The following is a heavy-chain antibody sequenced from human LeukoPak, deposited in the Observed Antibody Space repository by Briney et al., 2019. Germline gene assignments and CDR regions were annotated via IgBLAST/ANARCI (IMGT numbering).Heavy chain of an antibody. CDR1: GFTFSSYG. J-gene: IGHJ4*02. CDR3: AKDRGVRDDTFDY. D-gene: IGHD3-10*01. CDR2: ISYDGSNK. Sequence: GGSPRLSCAASGFTFSSYGMHWVRQAPGKGLEWVAVISYDGSNKYYAGSVKGRFTISRDNSKNTLYLQMNSLRAEDTAVYYCAKDRGVRDDTFDYWGQGTLVTVSS. V-gene: IGHV3-30*18.